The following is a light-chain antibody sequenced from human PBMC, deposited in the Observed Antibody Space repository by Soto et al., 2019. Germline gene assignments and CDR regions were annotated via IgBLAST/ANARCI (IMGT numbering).Light chain of an antibody. CDR3: QQRSNWPGT. J-gene: IGKJ3*01. V-gene: IGKV3-11*01. CDR2: DAS. Sequence: EIVLTQSPATLSLSPGERATLSCRASQSVSSYLAWYQQKPGQAPRLLIHDASNRATGIPARFSGSGSGTDFTLTISSLEPEDFAVYYCQQRSNWPGTFGPGTKVDIK. CDR1: QSVSSY.